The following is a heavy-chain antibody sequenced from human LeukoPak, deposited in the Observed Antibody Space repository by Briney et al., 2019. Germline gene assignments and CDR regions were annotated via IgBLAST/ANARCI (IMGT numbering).Heavy chain of an antibody. CDR2: ISYSGSP. V-gene: IGHV4-59*01. CDR3: ARFWAYCGGDCYKAFDI. J-gene: IGHJ3*02. Sequence: PSETLSLTCTVSGGSISNYYWSWIRQPPGKGLEWIGYISYSGSPNYNPSLKSRVTMSLDTSKNQFSLKLTSVTAADTAVYYCARFWAYCGGDCYKAFDIWGQGTMVTVSS. CDR1: GGSISNYY. D-gene: IGHD2-21*02.